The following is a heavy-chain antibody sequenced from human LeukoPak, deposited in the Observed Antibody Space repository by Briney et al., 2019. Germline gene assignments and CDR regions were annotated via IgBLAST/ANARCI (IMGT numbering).Heavy chain of an antibody. J-gene: IGHJ4*02. CDR1: GGSISSGSYY. V-gene: IGHV4-61*02. Sequence: SETLSLTCNVSGGSISSGSYYWSWIRQPAGKGLEWIGRIYTSGSTNYNPSLKSRVTISVDTSKNQFSLKLSSVTAADTAVYYCARQYSYVHPFDYWGQGTLVTVSS. CDR2: IYTSGST. D-gene: IGHD5-18*01. CDR3: ARQYSYVHPFDY.